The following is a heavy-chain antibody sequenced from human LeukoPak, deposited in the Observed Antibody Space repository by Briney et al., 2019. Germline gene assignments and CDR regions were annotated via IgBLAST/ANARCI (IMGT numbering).Heavy chain of an antibody. CDR2: FYYSGST. CDR1: GCSISSYS. J-gene: IGHJ4*02. D-gene: IGHD5-18*01. V-gene: IGHV4-59*01. Sequence: SETLSLTCAVSGCSISSYSWSWIRQPPGKGLEWIGFFYYSGSTNYNPSLKSRVTISVDTSKNHFSLKLSSVTAADTAVYYCARGPGGYSYGYYFDYWGQGTLVTVSS. CDR3: ARGPGGYSYGYYFDY.